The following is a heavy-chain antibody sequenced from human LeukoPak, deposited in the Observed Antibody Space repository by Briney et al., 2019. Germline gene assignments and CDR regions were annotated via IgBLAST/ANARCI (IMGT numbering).Heavy chain of an antibody. Sequence: SGGSLRLSCAASGFTFSSYSMNWVRQAPGKGLEWVSSISSSSYIYYADSVKGRFTISRDNAKNSLYLQMNSLRAEDTAVYYCARDLGLLEGHALDYWGQGTLVIVSS. D-gene: IGHD2-15*01. J-gene: IGHJ4*02. CDR3: ARDLGLLEGHALDY. V-gene: IGHV3-21*01. CDR1: GFTFSSYS. CDR2: ISSSSYI.